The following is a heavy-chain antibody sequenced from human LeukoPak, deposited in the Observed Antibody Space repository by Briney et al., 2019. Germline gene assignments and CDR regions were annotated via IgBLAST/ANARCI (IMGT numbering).Heavy chain of an antibody. CDR1: GYTFTGYY. CDR3: ATLGDSSGYYLRDY. V-gene: IGHV1-2*02. J-gene: IGHJ4*02. CDR2: INPNSGGT. Sequence: GASVKVSCKASGYTFTGYYVHWVRQAPGQGLEWMGWINPNSGGTNYAQESEGRVTMTRDTSISTAYMELSRLRSDDTAVYYCATLGDSSGYYLRDYWGQRTLVTVSS. D-gene: IGHD3-22*01.